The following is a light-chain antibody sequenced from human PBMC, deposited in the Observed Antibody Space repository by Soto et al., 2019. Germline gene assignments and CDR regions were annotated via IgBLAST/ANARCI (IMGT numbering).Light chain of an antibody. CDR2: DVG. Sequence: QSVLTQPASVSGSPGQSITISCTGTNSDVGAYSYVSWYQQHPGKAPKLLIYDVGARPSGISDRFSGSKSGNTASLTISGLQAEDEADYYCSSYTAFTTYVLGSGTKVTVL. J-gene: IGLJ1*01. V-gene: IGLV2-14*03. CDR3: SSYTAFTTYV. CDR1: NSDVGAYSY.